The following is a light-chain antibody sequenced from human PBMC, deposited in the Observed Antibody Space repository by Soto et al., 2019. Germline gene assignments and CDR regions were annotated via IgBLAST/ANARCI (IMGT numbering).Light chain of an antibody. CDR2: GAS. Sequence: DIQMTQSPSSLSASVGDTVTITCRASQNIDFYVNWYQQKPGTAPKVLISGASSLQRGVPSRFSGSGSGTEFTLTINNLQPEDFASYFCQQTFNFPPWTVGQGTKVDSK. CDR1: QNIDFY. CDR3: QQTFNFPPWT. V-gene: IGKV1-39*01. J-gene: IGKJ1*01.